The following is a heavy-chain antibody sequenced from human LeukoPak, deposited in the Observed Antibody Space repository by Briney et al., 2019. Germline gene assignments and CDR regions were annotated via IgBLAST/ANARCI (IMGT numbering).Heavy chain of an antibody. CDR3: ARRVRFLEWLGALDAFDI. J-gene: IGHJ3*02. CDR1: GGSISSSSYY. D-gene: IGHD3-3*01. V-gene: IGHV4-39*01. Sequence: PSETLSLTCTVSGGSISSSSYYWGWIRQPPGKGLEWIGSIYYSGSTYYNPSLKSRVTISVDTSKSQFSLKLSSVTAADTAVYYCARRVRFLEWLGALDAFDIWGQGTMVTVSS. CDR2: IYYSGST.